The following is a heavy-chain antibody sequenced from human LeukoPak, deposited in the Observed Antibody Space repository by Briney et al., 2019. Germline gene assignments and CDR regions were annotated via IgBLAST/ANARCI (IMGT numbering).Heavy chain of an antibody. D-gene: IGHD3-3*01. V-gene: IGHV1-69*04. CDR3: AKRDFWSGPEYYFDY. CDR1: GGTFSSYA. Sequence: GSSVKVSCKASGGTFSSYAISWVRQAPGQGLEWMGRIIPILGIANYAQKFQGRVTITADKSTSTAYMELSSLRAEDTAVYYCAKRDFWSGPEYYFDYWGQGTLVTVSS. CDR2: IIPILGIA. J-gene: IGHJ4*02.